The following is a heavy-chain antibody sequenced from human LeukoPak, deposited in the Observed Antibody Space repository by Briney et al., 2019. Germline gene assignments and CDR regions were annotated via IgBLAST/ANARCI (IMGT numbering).Heavy chain of an antibody. Sequence: PGGSLRLSCAASGFIFSRYWMHWVRHAPGKGLVWVSLINSDGSSTNYADSVKGRFTISRDNAKNTLYLQMNSLRAEDTAVYYYVRGSTEVDYWGQGTLVTVSS. J-gene: IGHJ4*02. CDR2: INSDGSST. CDR3: VRGSTEVDY. CDR1: GFIFSRYW. D-gene: IGHD2-2*01. V-gene: IGHV3-74*01.